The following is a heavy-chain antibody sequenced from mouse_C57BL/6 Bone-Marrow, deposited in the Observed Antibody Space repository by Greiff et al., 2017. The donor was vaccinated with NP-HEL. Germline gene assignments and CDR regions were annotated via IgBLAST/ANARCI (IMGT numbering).Heavy chain of an antibody. V-gene: IGHV7-3*01. Sequence: EVQVVESGGGLVQPGGSLSLSCAASGFTFTDYYMSWVRQPPGKALEWLGFIRNKANGYTTEYSASVKGRFTISRDNSQSILYLQMNALRAEDSATYYCARWAAVPNYFDYWGQGTTLTVSS. D-gene: IGHD1-1*01. CDR2: IRNKANGYTT. CDR3: ARWAAVPNYFDY. J-gene: IGHJ2*01. CDR1: GFTFTDYY.